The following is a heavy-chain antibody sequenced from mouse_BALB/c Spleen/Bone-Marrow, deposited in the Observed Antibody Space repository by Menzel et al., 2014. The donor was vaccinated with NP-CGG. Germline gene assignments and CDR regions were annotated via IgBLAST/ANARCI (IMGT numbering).Heavy chain of an antibody. CDR2: INPTNGFT. Sequence: QVQLQQSGAELVKPGASVKLSCKASGYTFTSYYMYWAKQRPGQGLEWIGGINPTNGFTNFNEKFKSRATLTVDKSSSTAYMQLSSLTSEDSAVYYCTRGGYGNYPYYYAMDYWGQGTSVTVSS. V-gene: IGHV1S81*02. CDR3: TRGGYGNYPYYYAMDY. J-gene: IGHJ4*01. D-gene: IGHD2-1*01. CDR1: GYTFTSYY.